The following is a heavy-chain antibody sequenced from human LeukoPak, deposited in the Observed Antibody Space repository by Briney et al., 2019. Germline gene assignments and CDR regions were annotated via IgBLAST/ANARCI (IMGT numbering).Heavy chain of an antibody. CDR2: INPNNGGT. V-gene: IGHV1-2*02. Sequence: ASVKVSCKASGYTFTDSYLHWVRQAPGQGPEWMGWINPNNGGTNYAQKFQGRVTVTRDTSISTAYLDVSRLRSDDTAVYYCARAYDVWSGYDHWGQGTLVTVSS. CDR3: ARAYDVWSGYDH. J-gene: IGHJ5*02. CDR1: GYTFTDSY. D-gene: IGHD3-3*01.